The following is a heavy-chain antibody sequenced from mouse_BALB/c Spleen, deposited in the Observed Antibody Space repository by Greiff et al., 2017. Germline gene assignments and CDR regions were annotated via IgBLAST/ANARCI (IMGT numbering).Heavy chain of an antibody. V-gene: IGHV2-2*02. CDR1: GFSLTSYG. Sequence: VQLKQSGPGLVQPSQSLSITCTVSGFSLTSYGVHWVRQSPGKGLGWLGVIWSGGSTDYNAAFISRLSISKDNSKSQVFFKMNSLQANDTAIYYCARNDYRYDSAWFAYWGQGTLVTVSA. J-gene: IGHJ3*01. CDR3: ARNDYRYDSAWFAY. D-gene: IGHD2-14*01. CDR2: IWSGGST.